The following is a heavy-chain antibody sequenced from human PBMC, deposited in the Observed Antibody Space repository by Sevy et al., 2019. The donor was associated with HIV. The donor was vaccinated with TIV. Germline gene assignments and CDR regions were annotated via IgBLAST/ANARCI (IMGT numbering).Heavy chain of an antibody. CDR1: GFTFTTYA. Sequence: GGSPRLSCAASGFTFTTYAMSWVRQAPGKGLEWVSAISGSGDSTYYADSVKGRFTVSRDNSKNTLYLQMNSLRAEDTAVYYCARDVRWYCSSTSCYVFDYWGQGTLVTVSS. CDR3: ARDVRWYCSSTSCYVFDY. V-gene: IGHV3-23*01. D-gene: IGHD2-2*01. J-gene: IGHJ4*02. CDR2: ISGSGDST.